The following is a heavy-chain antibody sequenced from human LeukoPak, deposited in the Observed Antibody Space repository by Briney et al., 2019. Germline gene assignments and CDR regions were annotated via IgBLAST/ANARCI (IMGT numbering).Heavy chain of an antibody. J-gene: IGHJ4*02. Sequence: SETLSLTCTVSGGSISSSSYYWGWIRQPPGKGLEWIGSIYYSGSTYYNPSLKSRVTISVDTSKNQFSLKLSSVTAADTAVYYCARGDGGYSGYGGGFDYWGQGTLVTVSS. CDR3: ARGDGGYSGYGGGFDY. V-gene: IGHV4-39*07. CDR1: GGSISSSSYY. CDR2: IYYSGST. D-gene: IGHD5-12*01.